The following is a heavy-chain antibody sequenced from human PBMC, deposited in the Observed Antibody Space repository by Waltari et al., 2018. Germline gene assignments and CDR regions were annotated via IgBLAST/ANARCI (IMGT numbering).Heavy chain of an antibody. CDR2: IYWNDDK. J-gene: IGHJ3*02. Sequence: QITLKESGPTLVKPTQTLTLTCTFSGFPLSTSGVGVGWLRQPPGQALEWLALIYWNDDKRYSPSLKSRLTITKDTSKNQVVLTMTNMDPVDTATYYCAHRRYFDWLFLPGLNDAFDIWGQGTMVTVSS. CDR1: GFPLSTSGVG. V-gene: IGHV2-5*01. CDR3: AHRRYFDWLFLPGLNDAFDI. D-gene: IGHD3-9*01.